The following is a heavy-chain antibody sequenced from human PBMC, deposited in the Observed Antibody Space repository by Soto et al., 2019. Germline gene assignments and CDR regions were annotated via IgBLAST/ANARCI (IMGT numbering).Heavy chain of an antibody. CDR2: INPNSGGT. CDR3: ASSDSMSSSQFDY. D-gene: IGHD6-13*01. V-gene: IGHV1-2*04. Sequence: ASVKVSCKASGYTFTGYYMHWVRQAPGQGLEWMGWINPNSGGTNYAQKFQGWVTMTRDTSISTAYMELSRLRSDDTAVYYCASSDSMSSSQFDYWGQGTLVTVSS. J-gene: IGHJ4*02. CDR1: GYTFTGYY.